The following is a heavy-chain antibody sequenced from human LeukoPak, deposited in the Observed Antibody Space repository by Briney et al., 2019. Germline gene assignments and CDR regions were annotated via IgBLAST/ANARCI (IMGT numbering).Heavy chain of an antibody. V-gene: IGHV3-74*01. CDR3: ARGGSYSFDY. D-gene: IGHD1-26*01. CDR2: INSDGSST. Sequence: GGSLRLSCAASGFAFDDYAMHWVRQDPGKGLVWVSRINSDGSSTSYADSVKGRFTISRDYAKNTLYLQMNSLRAEDTAVYYCARGGSYSFDYWGQGTLVTVSS. CDR1: GFAFDDYA. J-gene: IGHJ4*02.